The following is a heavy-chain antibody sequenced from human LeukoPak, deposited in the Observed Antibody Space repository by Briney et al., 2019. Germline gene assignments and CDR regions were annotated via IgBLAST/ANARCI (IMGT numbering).Heavy chain of an antibody. CDR2: IIPILGIA. CDR1: GGTFSSNA. D-gene: IGHD3-3*01. J-gene: IGHJ4*02. Sequence: SVKVSCKASGGTFSSNAISWVRQAPGQGLEWMGRIIPILGIANYAQKFQGRVTITADKSTSTAYMELSSLRSEDTAVYYCASSEWSGYPYYFDYWGQGTLVTVSS. V-gene: IGHV1-69*04. CDR3: ASSEWSGYPYYFDY.